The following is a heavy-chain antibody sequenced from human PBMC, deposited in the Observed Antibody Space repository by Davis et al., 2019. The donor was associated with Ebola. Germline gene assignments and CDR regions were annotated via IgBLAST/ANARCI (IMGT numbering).Heavy chain of an antibody. V-gene: IGHV3-30*03. CDR1: GFTFSDSA. CDR2: ISHDGSNQ. CDR3: AREWGGRLQQFGYLTS. Sequence: PGGSLRLSCAASGFTFSDSARHWVRQAPSKALEWVAVISHDGSNQYYADSVRGRFTISRDNSNNTLYLQMNSLRADDTAVYYCAREWGGRLQQFGYLTSWAPGALLTVSS. D-gene: IGHD5-24*01. J-gene: IGHJ5*02.